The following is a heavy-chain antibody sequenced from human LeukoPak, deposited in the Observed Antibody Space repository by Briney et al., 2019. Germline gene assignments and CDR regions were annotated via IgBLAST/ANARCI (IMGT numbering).Heavy chain of an antibody. D-gene: IGHD3-10*01. CDR1: GFIFSSYA. CDR2: ISGSGGST. V-gene: IGHV3-23*01. Sequence: GGSLRLSCAASGFIFSSYATSWVRQAPGKGLEWVSAISGSGGSTYYADSVKGRFTISRDNSKNTLYVQMNSLRAEDTAVYYCGTGIWFGDGYYGMDVWGKGTTVTVSS. CDR3: GTGIWFGDGYYGMDV. J-gene: IGHJ6*04.